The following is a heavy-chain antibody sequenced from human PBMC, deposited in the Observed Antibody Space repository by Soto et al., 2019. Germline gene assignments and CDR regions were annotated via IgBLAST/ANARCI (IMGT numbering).Heavy chain of an antibody. CDR2: IYHTGTT. J-gene: IGHJ5*01. V-gene: IGHV4-30-2*01. CDR1: GGSINSGGYS. Sequence: PSETLSLTCTVPGGSINSGGYSWTCIRQPPGKGLEWIGFIYHTGTTYYNPSLKSRVTISVDRSKNQFSLKLNSVTAADTSVYYCSIGVNYYDSNGSSWFDPWGQRALVTVSS. CDR3: SIGVNYYDSNGSSWFDP. D-gene: IGHD3-22*01.